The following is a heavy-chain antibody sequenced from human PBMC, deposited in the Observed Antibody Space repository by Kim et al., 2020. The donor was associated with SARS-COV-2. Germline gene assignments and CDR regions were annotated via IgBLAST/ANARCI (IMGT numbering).Heavy chain of an antibody. CDR2: ISGSGGST. V-gene: IGHV3-23*01. D-gene: IGHD1-26*01. CDR3: AKVRRNKSGSYYLGEAVWFDP. CDR1: GFTFSSYA. J-gene: IGHJ5*02. Sequence: GGSLRLSCAASGFTFSSYAMSWVRQAPGKGLEWVSAISGSGGSTYYADSVKGRFTISRDNSKNTLYLQMNSLRAEDTAVYYCAKVRRNKSGSYYLGEAVWFDPWGQGTLVTVSS.